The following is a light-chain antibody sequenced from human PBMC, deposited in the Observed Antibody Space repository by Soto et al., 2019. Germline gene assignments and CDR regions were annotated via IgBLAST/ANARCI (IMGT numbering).Light chain of an antibody. CDR2: EVS. CDR1: SSDVGGYNY. J-gene: IGLJ1*01. CDR3: SSCTTSSTVV. Sequence: QSALTQPASVSGSPGQSITISCTGTSSDVGGYNYVSWYQQHPGKAPKLMIYEVSNRPSGVSNRFSGSKSGNTASLTISGLQADDEADYYCSSCTTSSTVVFGSGTKLTVL. V-gene: IGLV2-14*01.